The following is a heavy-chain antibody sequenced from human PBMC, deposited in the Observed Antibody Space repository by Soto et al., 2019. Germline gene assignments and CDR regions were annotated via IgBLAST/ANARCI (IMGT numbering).Heavy chain of an antibody. Sequence: GGSLRLSCAASAFTFKNHWMHWVRQAPGKGLEWVSAISGSGGSTYYADSVKGRFTVSRDNSKNTLYLQMNSLRAEDTAVYYCAKDRTRMIVVAPDYWGQGTLVTVSS. CDR2: ISGSGGST. V-gene: IGHV3-23*01. D-gene: IGHD3-22*01. J-gene: IGHJ4*02. CDR1: AFTFKNHW. CDR3: AKDRTRMIVVAPDY.